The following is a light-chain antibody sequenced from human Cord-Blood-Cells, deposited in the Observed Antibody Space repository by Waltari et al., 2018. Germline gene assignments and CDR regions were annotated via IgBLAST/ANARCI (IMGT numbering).Light chain of an antibody. Sequence: QSVLTQPPSVSGAPGQRVTISCTGSSSHIGAGYDVQWYQQLPGTAPKLLIYGNSNRPSGVPDRFSGSKSGTSASLAITGLQAEDEADYYCQSYDSSLSKVFGGGTKLTVL. CDR3: QSYDSSLSKV. V-gene: IGLV1-40*01. CDR2: GNS. CDR1: SSHIGAGYD. J-gene: IGLJ3*02.